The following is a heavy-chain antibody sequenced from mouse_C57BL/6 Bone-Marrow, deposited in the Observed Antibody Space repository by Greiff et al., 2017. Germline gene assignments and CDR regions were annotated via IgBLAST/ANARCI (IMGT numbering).Heavy chain of an antibody. CDR2: IHPNSGST. CDR3: ARNYYGSSIYFDY. V-gene: IGHV1-64*01. J-gene: IGHJ2*01. CDR1: GYTFTSYW. Sequence: QVQLKQPGAELVKPGASVTLSCKASGYTFTSYWMHWVKQRPGQGLEWIGMIHPNSGSTNYTAKFKSKATLTVDKSSSTAYMQLSSLTSEDAEVYYCARNYYGSSIYFDYWGQGTTLTVSS. D-gene: IGHD1-1*01.